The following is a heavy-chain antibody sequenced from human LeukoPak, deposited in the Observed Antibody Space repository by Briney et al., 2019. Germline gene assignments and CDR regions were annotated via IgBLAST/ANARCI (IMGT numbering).Heavy chain of an antibody. V-gene: IGHV1-18*01. D-gene: IGHD3-3*01. Sequence: GASVKVSCKASGYTFTSYGISWVRQAPGQRLEWMGWISAYNGNTNYAQKLQGRVTMTTDTSTSTAYMELRSLRSDDTAVYYCARALGWIFGVVIIGEFDYWGQGTLVTVSS. CDR3: ARALGWIFGVVIIGEFDY. CDR2: ISAYNGNT. J-gene: IGHJ4*02. CDR1: GYTFTSYG.